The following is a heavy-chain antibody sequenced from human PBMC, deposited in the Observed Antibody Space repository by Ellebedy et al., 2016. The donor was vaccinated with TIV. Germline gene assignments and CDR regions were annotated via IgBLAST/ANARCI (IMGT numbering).Heavy chain of an antibody. V-gene: IGHV1-24*01. J-gene: IGHJ4*02. CDR1: GYTLTELS. CDR3: ATDLPLGSSWLDY. D-gene: IGHD6-13*01. CDR2: FDPEDGET. Sequence: ASVKVSXXVSGYTLTELSMHWVRQAPGKGLEWMGGFDPEDGETIYAQKFQGRVTMTEDTSTDTAYMELSSLRSEDTAVYYCATDLPLGSSWLDYWGQGTLVTVSS.